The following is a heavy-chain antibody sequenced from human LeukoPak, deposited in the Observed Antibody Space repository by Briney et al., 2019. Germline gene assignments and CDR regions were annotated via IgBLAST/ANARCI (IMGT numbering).Heavy chain of an antibody. J-gene: IGHJ4*02. CDR1: GYTFTAYY. Sequence: ASVKVSCKASGYTFTAYYMHWVRQAPGQGLEWMGWINLNSGGTNSAQKFQGRVTMTRDTSISAAYMELSRLGSDDTAVYYCARVAGGDWYYFDFWGQGTLVSVSS. D-gene: IGHD2-21*02. CDR3: ARVAGGDWYYFDF. V-gene: IGHV1-2*02. CDR2: INLNSGGT.